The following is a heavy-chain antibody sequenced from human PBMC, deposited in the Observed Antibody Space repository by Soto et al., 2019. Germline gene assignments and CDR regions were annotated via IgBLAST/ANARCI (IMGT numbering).Heavy chain of an antibody. J-gene: IGHJ4*02. CDR3: AHSRPPRLLDY. CDR1: GFSLSTSGVG. CDR2: IYWDDDK. V-gene: IGHV2-5*02. Sequence: QITLKESGPTLVKPXQTLTLTCTFSGFSLSTSGVGVGWIRQPPGKALEWLALIYWDDDKRYSSSLNSRLTITKDTSKNQVVLTMTNMDPVDTATYYCAHSRPPRLLDYWGQGTLVTVSS. D-gene: IGHD6-6*01.